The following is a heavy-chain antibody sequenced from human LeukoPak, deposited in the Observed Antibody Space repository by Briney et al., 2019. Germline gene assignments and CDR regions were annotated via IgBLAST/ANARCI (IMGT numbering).Heavy chain of an antibody. Sequence: PSDTLSLTCAVSGYSITSSSWWGWIRQPPGKGLEWIGYIYHSGTTYYNPSLQSRVTMSVDTSKNQFSLKLSSVTAVDTAMYYCARKENVYYYFDYWGQGTLVTVSS. CDR2: IYHSGTT. V-gene: IGHV4-28*01. J-gene: IGHJ4*02. CDR1: GYSITSSSW. CDR3: ARKENVYYYFDY. D-gene: IGHD3-10*01.